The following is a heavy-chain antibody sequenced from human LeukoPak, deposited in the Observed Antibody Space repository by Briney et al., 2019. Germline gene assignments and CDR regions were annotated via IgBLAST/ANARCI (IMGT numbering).Heavy chain of an antibody. CDR2: IYHPVDT. CDR1: GYSISSNYY. CDR3: ARDYYGSGSDI. Sequence: SETLSLTCTVSGYSISSNYYWAWIRQPPGKGLEWIGSIYHPVDTSYNPSLKSRVTISVDTSKNQFSLKLSSVTAADTAVYYCARDYYGSGSDIWGQGTMVTVSS. J-gene: IGHJ3*02. V-gene: IGHV4-38-2*02. D-gene: IGHD3-10*01.